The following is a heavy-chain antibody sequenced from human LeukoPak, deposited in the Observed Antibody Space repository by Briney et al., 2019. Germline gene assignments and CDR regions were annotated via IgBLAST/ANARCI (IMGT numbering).Heavy chain of an antibody. CDR3: AKEPPMYYYGSGTSGY. J-gene: IGHJ4*02. V-gene: IGHV3-23*01. Sequence: PGGSLRLSCAASGFTFSSYAMSWVRQAPGKGLEWVSAISGSGGSTYYADSVKGRFTISRDNSKNTLYLQMNSLRAEDTAVYYCAKEPPMYYYGSGTSGYWGQGTLVTVSS. CDR2: ISGSGGST. D-gene: IGHD3-10*01. CDR1: GFTFSSYA.